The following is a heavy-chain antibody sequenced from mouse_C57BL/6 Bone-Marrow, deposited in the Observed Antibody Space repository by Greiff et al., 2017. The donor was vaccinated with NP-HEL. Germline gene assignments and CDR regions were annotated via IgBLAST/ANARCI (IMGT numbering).Heavy chain of an antibody. Sequence: QVQLKESGAELVRPGTSVKVSCKASGYAFTNYLIEWVKQRPGQGLEWIGVINPGSGGTNYNEKFKGKATLTADKSSSTAYMQLSSLTSEDSAVYFCARGGYDYWYFDVWGTGTTVTVSS. J-gene: IGHJ1*03. CDR1: GYAFTNYL. CDR2: INPGSGGT. V-gene: IGHV1-54*01. D-gene: IGHD2-2*01. CDR3: ARGGYDYWYFDV.